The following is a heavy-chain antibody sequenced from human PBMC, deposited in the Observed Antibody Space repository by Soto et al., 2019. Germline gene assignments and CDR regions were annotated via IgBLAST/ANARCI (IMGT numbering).Heavy chain of an antibody. CDR1: GFTFRTYG. D-gene: IGHD5-12*01. J-gene: IGHJ4*02. Sequence: GGSLRLSCAASGFTFRTYGMHWVRQAPGKGLEWVAVISYDGSNKYYADSVKGRFTISRDNSKNTLYLQMNSLRAEDTAVYYCAKDLTHYSGYDHDYWGQGTLVTVSS. CDR3: AKDLTHYSGYDHDY. CDR2: ISYDGSNK. V-gene: IGHV3-30*18.